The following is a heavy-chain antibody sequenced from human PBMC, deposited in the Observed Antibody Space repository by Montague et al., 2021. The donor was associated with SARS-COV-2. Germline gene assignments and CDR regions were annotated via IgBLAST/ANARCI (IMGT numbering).Heavy chain of an antibody. V-gene: IGHV4-59*01. D-gene: IGHD2-21*02. J-gene: IGHJ5*02. CDR1: GGSIDSYY. CDR3: ARQLQFTGFRP. Sequence: SETLSLTCTVSGGSIDSYYWSWLRQPPGKGLEWIGYIYYRGSTNYNPSLESRVTISVDTSKNQFSLNLSSVTAADTALYYCARQLQFTGFRPWGQGTLVTVSS. CDR2: IYYRGST.